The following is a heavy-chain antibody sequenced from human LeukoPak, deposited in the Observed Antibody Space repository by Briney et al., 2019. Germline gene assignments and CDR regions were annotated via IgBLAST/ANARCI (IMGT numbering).Heavy chain of an antibody. V-gene: IGHV3-30*02. Sequence: GGSLRLSCAASGFTFNSYGMHWVRQAPGKGLEWVAFIRYDGSNKYYADSVKGRFTISRDNSKNTLYLQMNSLRAEDTAVYYCAKDRSNCSSTSCYFDYWGQGTLVTVSS. J-gene: IGHJ4*02. CDR1: GFTFNSYG. CDR3: AKDRSNCSSTSCYFDY. D-gene: IGHD2-2*01. CDR2: IRYDGSNK.